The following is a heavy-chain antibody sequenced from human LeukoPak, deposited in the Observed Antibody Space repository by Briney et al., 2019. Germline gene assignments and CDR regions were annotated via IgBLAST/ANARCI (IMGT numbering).Heavy chain of an antibody. CDR1: GNYW. D-gene: IGHD2-2*01. Sequence: GGSLRLSCAASGNYWMHWVRRAPGKGLVWVSHINGGGSWATYADSVKGRFTISKDNAKNTVYLQMSNLRAEDTAVYYCVSFYEIYWGRGTLVTVSS. CDR2: INGGGSWA. V-gene: IGHV3-74*01. J-gene: IGHJ4*02. CDR3: VSFYEIY.